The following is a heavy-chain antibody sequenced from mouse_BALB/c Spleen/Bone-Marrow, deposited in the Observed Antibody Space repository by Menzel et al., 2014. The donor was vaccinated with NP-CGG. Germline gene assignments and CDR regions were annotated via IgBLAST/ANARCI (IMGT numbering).Heavy chain of an antibody. CDR2: IYPGSGST. D-gene: IGHD2-3*01. J-gene: IGHJ4*01. V-gene: IGHV1-55*01. CDR3: ARGVYDGYYYAMDY. CDR1: GYNFTSYW. Sequence: QVQLQQPGAELVKPGTSVKLSCKASGYNFTSYWINWVKLRPGQGLEWIGDIYPGSGSTNYNEKFKSKATLTVDTSSSTAYMQLSSLASEDSALYYCARGVYDGYYYAMDYWGQGTSVTVSS.